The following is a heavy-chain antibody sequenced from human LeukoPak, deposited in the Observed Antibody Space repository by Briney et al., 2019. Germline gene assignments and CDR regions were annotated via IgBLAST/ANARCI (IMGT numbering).Heavy chain of an antibody. CDR1: GYTFTTYA. V-gene: IGHV1-3*01. Sequence: ASVKVSCKASGYTFTTYAINWVRQAPGQRLEWMGWINAGNGNTRYSQKFQGRVTITIDTSASTAYMELGSLRSEDTAVYYCARGILWFGELSSLGYWGQGTLVTVSS. D-gene: IGHD3-10*01. CDR3: ARGILWFGELSSLGY. CDR2: INAGNGNT. J-gene: IGHJ4*02.